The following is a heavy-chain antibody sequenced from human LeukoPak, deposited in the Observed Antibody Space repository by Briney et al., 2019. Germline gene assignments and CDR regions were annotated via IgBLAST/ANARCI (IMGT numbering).Heavy chain of an antibody. D-gene: IGHD6-19*01. CDR2: TYYGGST. CDR3: VRGAVPGKKSWLDP. CDR1: GGSISSGSYY. Sequence: SQTLSLTCTVSGGSISSGSYYWGWIRQPPGKGLEWIGSTYYGGSTYYNPSLKSRVTISVNTSKNQPSLKLSSVTAADTAVYYCVRGAVPGKKSWLDPWGQGTLVTVSS. J-gene: IGHJ5*02. V-gene: IGHV4-39*01.